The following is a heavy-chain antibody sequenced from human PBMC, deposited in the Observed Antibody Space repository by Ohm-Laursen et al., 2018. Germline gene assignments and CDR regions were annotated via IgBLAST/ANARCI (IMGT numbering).Heavy chain of an antibody. CDR2: ISYDGSNK. J-gene: IGHJ4*02. Sequence: SLRLSCAASGFTFSSYGMHWVRQAPGKGLEWVAVISYDGSNKYYADSVKGRFTISRDNSKNTLYLQMNSLRAEDTAVYYCAKVTGGGRGYSYGYDDYWGQGTLVTVSS. D-gene: IGHD5-18*01. V-gene: IGHV3-30*18. CDR3: AKVTGGGRGYSYGYDDY. CDR1: GFTFSSYG.